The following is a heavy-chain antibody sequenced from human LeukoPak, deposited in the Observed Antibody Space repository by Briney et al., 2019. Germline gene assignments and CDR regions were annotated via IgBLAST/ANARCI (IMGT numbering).Heavy chain of an antibody. Sequence: PSETLSLTCTVSGGSISTSNYYWGWIRQPPGKGLEWIGSISDSGSTHYNPSLMSRGTISVDTSNKQFSLKLNSLTAADTALYYCARGGNYWPQWWFDPWGRGTLVSVSS. V-gene: IGHV4-39*07. CDR1: GGSISTSNYY. CDR2: ISDSGST. J-gene: IGHJ5*02. CDR3: ARGGNYWPQWWFDP. D-gene: IGHD1-26*01.